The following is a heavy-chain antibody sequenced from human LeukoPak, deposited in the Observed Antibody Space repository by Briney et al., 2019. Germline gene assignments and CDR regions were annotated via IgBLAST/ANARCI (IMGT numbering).Heavy chain of an antibody. CDR3: ARDRYFDWLLPSGMDV. J-gene: IGHJ6*02. Sequence: PGGSLRLSCAASGFTFSSYGMHWVRQAPGKGLEWVAVISYDGSNKYYADSVKGRFTISRDNSKNTLYLQMNSLRAEDTAVYYCARDRYFDWLLPSGMDVWGQGTTVTVSS. D-gene: IGHD3-9*01. CDR2: ISYDGSNK. V-gene: IGHV3-30*03. CDR1: GFTFSSYG.